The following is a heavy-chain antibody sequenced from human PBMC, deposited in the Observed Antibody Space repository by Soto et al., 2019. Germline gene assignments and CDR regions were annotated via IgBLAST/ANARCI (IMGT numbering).Heavy chain of an antibody. D-gene: IGHD3-22*01. V-gene: IGHV4-34*01. J-gene: IGHJ4*02. CDR2: INHSGST. Sequence: SETLSLTCAVYGGSFSGYYWSWIRQPPGKGLEWIGEINHSGSTNYNPSLKSRVTISVDTSKNQFSLKLSSVTAADTAVYYCARGSHYYDSSGYFYWGQGTLVTV. CDR1: GGSFSGYY. CDR3: ARGSHYYDSSGYFY.